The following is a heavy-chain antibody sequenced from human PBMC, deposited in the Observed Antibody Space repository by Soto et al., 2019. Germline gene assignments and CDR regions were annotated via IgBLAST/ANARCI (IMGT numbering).Heavy chain of an antibody. J-gene: IGHJ6*02. CDR3: ARDSHLDYSNYEYYYGMDV. Sequence: ASVKVSCKASGYTFTGYYMHWVRQAPGQGLEWMGWINPNSGGTNYAQKFQGWVTMTRDTSISTAYMELSRLRSDDTAVYYCARDSHLDYSNYEYYYGMDVWGQGTTVTVSS. V-gene: IGHV1-2*04. CDR2: INPNSGGT. D-gene: IGHD4-4*01. CDR1: GYTFTGYY.